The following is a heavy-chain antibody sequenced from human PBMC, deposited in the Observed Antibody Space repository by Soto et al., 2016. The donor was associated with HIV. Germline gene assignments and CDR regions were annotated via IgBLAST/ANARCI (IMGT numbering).Heavy chain of an antibody. CDR2: LSYDGSNE. Sequence: VQLVESGGGVVQPGRSLRLSCAASGFTFSSYAMHWVRQAPGKGLEWVSVLSYDGSNEYYADSVKGRFSISRDNSKNTLYLQMNRLRAEDSAVYYCARTVTATRPPFDYWGQGTLVAVSS. CDR1: GFTFSSYA. V-gene: IGHV3-30*04. J-gene: IGHJ4*02. D-gene: IGHD2-21*02. CDR3: ARTVTATRPPFDY.